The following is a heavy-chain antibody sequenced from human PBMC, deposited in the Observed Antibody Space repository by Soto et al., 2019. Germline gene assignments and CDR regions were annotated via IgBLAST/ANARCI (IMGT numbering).Heavy chain of an antibody. CDR3: ARQRTPVVTQAYFGH. CDR1: GESISSSSYY. D-gene: IGHD2-21*02. Sequence: SETLSLTCIVSGESISSSSYYWGWIRQPPGKGLEGIGRIYYSGRTYYNPSFKSRVTISIETSKNQLSLKLSSVTATDTAVYYCARQRTPVVTQAYFGHWGQEAMVTASS. CDR2: IYYSGRT. V-gene: IGHV4-39*01. J-gene: IGHJ4*02.